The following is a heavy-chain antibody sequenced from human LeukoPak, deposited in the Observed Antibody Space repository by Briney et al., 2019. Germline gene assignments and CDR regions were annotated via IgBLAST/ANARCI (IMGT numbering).Heavy chain of an antibody. D-gene: IGHD2-21*02. J-gene: IGHJ4*02. CDR1: GASISDDS. Sequence: PSETLSLTCSVSGASISDDSWTWTRQPPGKGLEWIGFISYTGNTNYYNPSLKSRVTMSIDTSMNQFSLKLSSVTAADTAVYYCARLGNCGDDCYAADYWGQGTLVTVSS. V-gene: IGHV4-59*08. CDR2: ISYTGNT. CDR3: ARLGNCGDDCYAADY.